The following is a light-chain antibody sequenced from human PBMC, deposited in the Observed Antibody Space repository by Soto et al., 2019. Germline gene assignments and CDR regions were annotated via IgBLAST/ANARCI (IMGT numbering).Light chain of an antibody. V-gene: IGLV2-14*01. CDR2: DVS. J-gene: IGLJ1*01. Sequence: QPVLTQPASVSGPPGQSITISCTGTSSDVGGYDYVSWYQQHPGKAPKLMLYDVSNRPSGLSNRFSGSKSGNTASLTISGLQAEDEADYFCTSYAGSSTLYVFGTGTKVTVL. CDR3: TSYAGSSTLYV. CDR1: SSDVGGYDY.